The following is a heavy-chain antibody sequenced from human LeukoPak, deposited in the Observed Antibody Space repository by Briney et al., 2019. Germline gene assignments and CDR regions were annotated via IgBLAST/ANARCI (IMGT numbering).Heavy chain of an antibody. J-gene: IGHJ4*02. CDR3: ARSDLFIVGATPPRY. V-gene: IGHV4-38-2*02. CDR1: GYSISSGYY. Sequence: PSETLSLTCTVSGYSISSGYYWGWIRQPPGKGLEWIGSIYHSGSTYYNPSLKSRVTISVDTSKNQFSLKLSSVTAADTAVYYCARSDLFIVGATPPRYWGQGTLVTVSS. CDR2: IYHSGST. D-gene: IGHD1-26*01.